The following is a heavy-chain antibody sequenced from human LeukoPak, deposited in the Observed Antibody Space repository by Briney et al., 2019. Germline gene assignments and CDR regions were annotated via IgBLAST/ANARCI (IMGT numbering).Heavy chain of an antibody. V-gene: IGHV5-51*01. CDR3: ARRQGGQNWYFDL. CDR2: IYPGDSDT. CDR1: GFRFDIYW. J-gene: IGHJ2*01. D-gene: IGHD3-16*01. Sequence: EESLKISCQGSGFRFDIYWIGWVRQIPGKGLEWMGNIYPGDSDTRFSPSFQGQVTMSADRSSGTAYLQWSSLKASDTAMYYCARRQGGQNWYFDLWGRGTAVTVSS.